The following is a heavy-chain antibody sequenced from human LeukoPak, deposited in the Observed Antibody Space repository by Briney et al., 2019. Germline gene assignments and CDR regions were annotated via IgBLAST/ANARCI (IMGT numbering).Heavy chain of an antibody. CDR3: AKDPNVSGMLNGFDY. V-gene: IGHV3-30*18. Sequence: PGRSLRLSCAASGFTFSRYGMHWVRQAPGKGLEWVAVISYDGSNKYYADSVKDRFTIDRDNSKNTVYLQMNSLRAGDTATYYCAKDPNVSGMLNGFDYWGQGDLVTVSS. CDR2: ISYDGSNK. J-gene: IGHJ4*02. CDR1: GFTFSRYG. D-gene: IGHD3-16*01.